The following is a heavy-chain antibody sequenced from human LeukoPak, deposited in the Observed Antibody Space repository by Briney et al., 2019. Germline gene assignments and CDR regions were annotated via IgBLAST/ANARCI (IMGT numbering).Heavy chain of an antibody. D-gene: IGHD2-15*01. J-gene: IGHJ4*02. CDR3: ARENSGLGFDY. CDR1: GYTFTSYG. Sequence: ASVKVSCKASGYTFTSYGISWVRQAPGQGLEWMGWISAYNGNTNYAQELQGRVTMTTDTSTSTAYMELSSLRSEDTAVYYCARENSGLGFDYWGQGTLVTVSS. V-gene: IGHV1-18*01. CDR2: ISAYNGNT.